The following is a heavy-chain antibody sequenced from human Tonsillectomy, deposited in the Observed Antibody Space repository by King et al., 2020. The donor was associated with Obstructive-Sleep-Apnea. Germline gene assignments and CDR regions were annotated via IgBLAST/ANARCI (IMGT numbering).Heavy chain of an antibody. Sequence: VQLQQWGAGLLRPSETLSLTCGVYGGSFSDYYWSWIRQPPGKGLEWIGEINHRGSTNYNPSLKSRVTISVDMSKNQFSLTLTSVTAADTAVYYCARGSGAADVNWFDPWGQGALVTVSS. D-gene: IGHD6-13*01. J-gene: IGHJ5*02. CDR2: INHRGST. V-gene: IGHV4-34*01. CDR3: ARGSGAADVNWFDP. CDR1: GGSFSDYY.